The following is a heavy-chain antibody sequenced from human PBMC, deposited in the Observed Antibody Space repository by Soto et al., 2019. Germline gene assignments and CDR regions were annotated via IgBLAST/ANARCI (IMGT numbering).Heavy chain of an antibody. V-gene: IGHV3-21*01. CDR1: GFTFSTYD. Sequence: GSLRLSCAASGFTFSTYDMSWGRQAPGKGLEWVSSISSGATYRYYADSVRGRFTISRDNTKDSLYLQMNSLRAEDTAVYYCASRSCPSGLCPLEFWGQGTLVTVSS. CDR2: ISSGATYR. J-gene: IGHJ4*02. CDR3: ASRSCPSGLCPLEF. D-gene: IGHD2-8*01.